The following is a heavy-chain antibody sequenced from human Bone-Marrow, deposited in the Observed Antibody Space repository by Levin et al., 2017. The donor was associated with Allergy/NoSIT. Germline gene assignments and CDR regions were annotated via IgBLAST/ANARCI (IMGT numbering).Heavy chain of an antibody. CDR1: GFRFDAYA. CDR3: AKDIWYNCWGETRRDANLGMDV. V-gene: IGHV3-9*01. J-gene: IGHJ6*01. CDR2: ISWSSDTM. D-gene: IGHD1-1*01. Sequence: SLKISCAASGFRFDAYAMHWVRQGPGKGLEWVAGISWSSDTMAYADSVRGRFTISRDNAKNALYLQMNGLRAEDTALYYCAKDIWYNCWGETRRDANLGMDVWGQGTTVTVSS.